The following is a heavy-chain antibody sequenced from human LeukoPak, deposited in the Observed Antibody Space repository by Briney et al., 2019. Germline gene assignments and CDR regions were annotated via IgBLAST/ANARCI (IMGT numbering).Heavy chain of an antibody. D-gene: IGHD4-17*01. CDR3: ARDEGWSGDYVFDY. J-gene: IGHJ4*02. V-gene: IGHV3-48*04. CDR1: GFTFSTYS. Sequence: GGSLRLSCAASGFTFSTYSMNWVRQAPGKGLEWVSHIGRGITYADSVKGRFTISRDNAKNSLYLQMNSLRAEDTAVYYCARDEGWSGDYVFDYWGQGTLVTVSS. CDR2: IGRGI.